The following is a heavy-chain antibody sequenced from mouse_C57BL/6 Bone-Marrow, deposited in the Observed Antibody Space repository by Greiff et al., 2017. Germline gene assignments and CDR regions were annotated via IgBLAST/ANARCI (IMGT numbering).Heavy chain of an antibody. J-gene: IGHJ1*03. CDR3: ARERRLLRVYFDV. Sequence: QVHVKQSGAELARPGASVKLSCKASGYTFTSYGISWVKQRTGQGLEWLGEIYPRSGNPYYNEKFKGKATLTADKSSSTAYMELRSLTSEDSAVYVCARERRLLRVYFDVWGTGTTVTVSS. V-gene: IGHV1-81*01. CDR2: IYPRSGNP. D-gene: IGHD2-3*01. CDR1: GYTFTSYG.